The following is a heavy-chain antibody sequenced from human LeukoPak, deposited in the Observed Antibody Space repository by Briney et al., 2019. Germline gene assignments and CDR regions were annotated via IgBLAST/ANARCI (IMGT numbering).Heavy chain of an antibody. Sequence: GGSLRLSCAASGFTFSSYAMSWVRQAPGRGLEWVSAISGSGGSTYYADSVKGRFTISRDNSKNTLYLQMNSLRAEDTAVYYCAKPLNLDDSSGYYFHYYYYYGMDVWAKGPRSPSP. CDR1: GFTFSSYA. J-gene: IGHJ6*02. D-gene: IGHD3-22*01. CDR2: ISGSGGST. CDR3: AKPLNLDDSSGYYFHYYYYYGMDV. V-gene: IGHV3-23*01.